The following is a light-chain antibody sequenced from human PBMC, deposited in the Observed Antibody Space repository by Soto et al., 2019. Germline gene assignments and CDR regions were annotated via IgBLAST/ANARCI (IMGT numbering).Light chain of an antibody. CDR3: QSYDSSLSGWV. CDR1: SSNIGAGYD. V-gene: IGLV1-40*01. J-gene: IGLJ3*02. CDR2: GNS. Sequence: QSVLTQPPSASGAPGQRVTISCTGSSSNIGAGYDVHWYQQLPGTAPKLLIYGNSNRPSGVPDRFSGSKSGTSASLAITGLRAEDEADYYCQSYDSSLSGWVFGGGTKLTVL.